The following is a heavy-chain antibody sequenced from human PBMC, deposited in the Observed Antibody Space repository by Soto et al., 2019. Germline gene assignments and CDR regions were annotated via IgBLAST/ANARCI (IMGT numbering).Heavy chain of an antibody. CDR1: GGSINSGTSY. CDR2: MYYSGST. V-gene: IGHV4-31*03. CDR3: ARALRRSCSGGTCYVWFDP. Sequence: SETLSLTCSVSGGSINSGTSYWTWVRQHPGKGLEWIGYMYYSGSTYYNPSLESRVTISVDTSKNQFSLNLNSVTAADTAVYYCARALRRSCSGGTCYVWFDPWGQGTLVTVSS. J-gene: IGHJ5*02. D-gene: IGHD2-15*01.